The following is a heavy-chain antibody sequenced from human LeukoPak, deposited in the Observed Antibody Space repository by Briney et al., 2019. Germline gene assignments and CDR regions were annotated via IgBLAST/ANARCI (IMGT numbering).Heavy chain of an antibody. CDR2: IHYSGST. CDR3: ARASVTYYYYYYMDV. CDR1: GGSITNYY. J-gene: IGHJ6*03. V-gene: IGHV4-59*01. Sequence: PSETLSLTCTVSGGSITNYYWTWIRQPPGKGLEWIGYIHYSGSTNYNPSLRSRVTISVDTSKNQFSLKLSSVTAADTAVYYCARASVTYYYYYYMDVWGKGTTVTVSS. D-gene: IGHD4-11*01.